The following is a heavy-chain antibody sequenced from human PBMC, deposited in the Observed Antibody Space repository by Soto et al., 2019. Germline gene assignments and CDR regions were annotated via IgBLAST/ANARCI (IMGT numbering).Heavy chain of an antibody. V-gene: IGHV3-66*01. CDR3: VRGKDTDRFDP. CDR2: IYSGGST. CDR1: GFTVSSNY. D-gene: IGHD2-15*01. Sequence: EVQLVESGGGLVQPGGSLRLSCAASGFTVSSNYMSWVRQAPGKGLEWVSLIYSGGSTYYADSVKGRFTISRDNSTNTLYPQMNRLRAEDKAVYFCVRGKDTDRFDPWGQGTLVTVSS. J-gene: IGHJ5*02.